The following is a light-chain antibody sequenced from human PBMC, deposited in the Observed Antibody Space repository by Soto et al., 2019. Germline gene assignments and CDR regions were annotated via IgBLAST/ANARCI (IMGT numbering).Light chain of an antibody. Sequence: DIVMTQSPLSLPVTPGEPASISCRSSQSLLHSNGYNYLDWYLQKPGQSPQLLIYLGSNRASGVPDRFSGSGSGTDFTLKSSRVEAEDVGVYYFMQALQTPLFGQGNKLDIK. CDR1: QSLLHSNGYNY. CDR2: LGS. V-gene: IGKV2-28*01. CDR3: MQALQTPL. J-gene: IGKJ2*01.